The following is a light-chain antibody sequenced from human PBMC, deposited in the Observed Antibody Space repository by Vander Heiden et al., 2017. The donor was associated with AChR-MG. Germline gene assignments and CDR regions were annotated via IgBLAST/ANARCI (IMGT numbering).Light chain of an antibody. V-gene: IGLV1-47*01. CDR3: AAWDDSLSVVV. CDR2: RNN. CDR1: SANIRSNY. Sequence: QSVLTQPPSASGTPGQRVTISCSGSSANIRSNYVYWYQQLQGTAPKLLIYRNNQRPSGVPDRFSGSKSGTSASLAISGLRSEDEADYYCAAWDDSLSVVVFGGGTKLTVL. J-gene: IGLJ2*01.